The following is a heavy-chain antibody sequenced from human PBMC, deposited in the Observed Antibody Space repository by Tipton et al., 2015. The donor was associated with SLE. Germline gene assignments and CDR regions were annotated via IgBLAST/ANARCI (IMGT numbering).Heavy chain of an antibody. V-gene: IGHV4-34*01. CDR2: INHSGST. CDR3: ARLVWSGYYYYYGMDV. CDR1: GGSFSGYY. Sequence: TLSLTCAVYGGSFSGYYWSWIRQPPGKGLEWIGEINHSGSTNYNPSLKSRVTISVDTSKNQFSLKLSSVTAADTAVYYCARLVWSGYYYYYGMDVWGQGTTVTVSS. D-gene: IGHD3-3*01. J-gene: IGHJ6*02.